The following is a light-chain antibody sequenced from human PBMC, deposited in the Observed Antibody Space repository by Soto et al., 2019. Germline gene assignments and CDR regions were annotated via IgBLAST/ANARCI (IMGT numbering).Light chain of an antibody. CDR3: SSYTTTSVV. Sequence: QSALTQPASLSGSRGQSITISCTGTSSDVGGYNYVSWYQQHPGKAPKLMIYDVTNRPSGVSSRFSGSKSGNTASLTISGLQAEDEADYFCSSYTTTSVVFGGGTKVTVL. CDR1: SSDVGGYNY. V-gene: IGLV2-14*03. J-gene: IGLJ3*02. CDR2: DVT.